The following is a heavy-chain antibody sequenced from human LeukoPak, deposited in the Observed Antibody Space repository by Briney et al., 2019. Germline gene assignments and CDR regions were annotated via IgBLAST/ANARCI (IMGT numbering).Heavy chain of an antibody. CDR3: ARTSYYDSSGAPRFDY. J-gene: IGHJ4*02. CDR1: GGSISSGGYY. CDR2: IYHSGST. V-gene: IGHV4-30-2*01. D-gene: IGHD3-22*01. Sequence: PSETLSLTCTVSGGSISSGGYYWSWIRQPPGKGLEWIGYIYHSGSTYYNPSLKSRVTISVDTSKNQFSLKLSSVTAADTAVYYCARTSYYDSSGAPRFDYWGQGTLVTVSS.